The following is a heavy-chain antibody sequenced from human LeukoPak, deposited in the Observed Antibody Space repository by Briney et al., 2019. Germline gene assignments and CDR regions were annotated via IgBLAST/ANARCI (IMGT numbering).Heavy chain of an antibody. D-gene: IGHD1-26*01. J-gene: IGHJ3*02. CDR2: IRYDGSNK. V-gene: IGHV3-30*02. CDR1: GFTISSYG. Sequence: EGSLRLSCAASGFTISSYGMHWVRQAPGKGLEWVAFIRYDGSNKYYADSVKGRFTISRDNSKNTLYLQMNSLRAEDTAVYYCARGLYSGSPSGAFDIWGQGTMVTVSS. CDR3: ARGLYSGSPSGAFDI.